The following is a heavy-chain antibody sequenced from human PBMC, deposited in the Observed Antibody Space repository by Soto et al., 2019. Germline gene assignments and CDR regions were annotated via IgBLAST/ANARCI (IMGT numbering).Heavy chain of an antibody. CDR3: ARDGMTTGDT. CDR2: VFSSVSA. V-gene: IGHV4-4*07. CDR1: VVSVTSYT. D-gene: IGHD2-21*02. J-gene: IGHJ4*02. Sequence: SETLSLTCIVSVVSVTSYTWIWVRQPANKGLEWIGRVFSSVSATYNPSLKSRVSISMDTAENRISLKLDSVTAADAGVYFCARDGMTTGDTWGPGTLVTVSS.